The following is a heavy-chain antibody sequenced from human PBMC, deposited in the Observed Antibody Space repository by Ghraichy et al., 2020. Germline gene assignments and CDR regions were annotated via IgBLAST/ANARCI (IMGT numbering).Heavy chain of an antibody. Sequence: GGSLRLSCAASGLTFSNAWMSWVRQAPGKGLEWVARIKTKTERETTDFAAPVKGTFTISRDDSKNTLYLQMNSLKTEDTALYFCTTDRCACDGDCYQFRYGCPGTLVPASS. D-gene: IGHD2-21*02. J-gene: IGHJ1*01. CDR3: TTDRCACDGDCYQFRY. CDR2: IKTKTERETT. V-gene: IGHV3-15*01. CDR1: GLTFSNAW.